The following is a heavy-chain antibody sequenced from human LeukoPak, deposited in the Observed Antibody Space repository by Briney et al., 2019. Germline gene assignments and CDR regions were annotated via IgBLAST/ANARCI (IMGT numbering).Heavy chain of an antibody. CDR2: INWSGGST. CDR3: ARAPITSPFYFDY. Sequence: GGSLRLSCTASGFAFDELGMSWVRQGPGKGLEWVSGINWSGGSTGYADPLRGRFTISRDNAKNSLYLQMDSLRAEDTALYYCARAPITSPFYFDYWGQGTLVTVSS. D-gene: IGHD2-2*01. J-gene: IGHJ4*02. V-gene: IGHV3-20*04. CDR1: GFAFDELG.